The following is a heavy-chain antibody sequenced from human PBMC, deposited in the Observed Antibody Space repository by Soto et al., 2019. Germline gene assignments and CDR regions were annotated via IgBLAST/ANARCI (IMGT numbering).Heavy chain of an antibody. D-gene: IGHD1-26*01. CDR3: ATGSGSPVAFDI. CDR1: GFTFSSYS. Sequence: GGSLRLSCAASGFTFSSYSMNWVRQAPGKGLEWVSSISSSSSYIYYADSVKGRFTISRDNAKNSLYLQMNSLRAEDTAVYYCATGSGSPVAFDIWGQGTMVTVSS. J-gene: IGHJ3*02. V-gene: IGHV3-21*01. CDR2: ISSSSSYI.